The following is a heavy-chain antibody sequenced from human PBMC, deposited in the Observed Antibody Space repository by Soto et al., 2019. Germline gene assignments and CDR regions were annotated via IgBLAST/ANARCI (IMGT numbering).Heavy chain of an antibody. J-gene: IGHJ4*02. CDR2: INSDGSTT. CDR1: GFTFNSYW. D-gene: IGHD1-1*01. V-gene: IGHV3-74*01. Sequence: EVQLVESGGGLVQPRGSLRLSCAASGFTFNSYWIHWVRQSPGKGLVWVARINSDGSTTNYADSVKGRFTISRDNAKNTVYLEMNRLRAEDMAVYYCTRVRRGGMTPQPNFDSWGQGTLVTVSA. CDR3: TRVRRGGMTPQPNFDS.